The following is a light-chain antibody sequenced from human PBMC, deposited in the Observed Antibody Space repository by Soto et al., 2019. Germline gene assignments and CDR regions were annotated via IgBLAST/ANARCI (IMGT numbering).Light chain of an antibody. CDR2: KVS. Sequence: DVVLTQSPLSLPVSLGQPASISCRSSLSLLSGDGNTYLNWFQQRPGQSPRRLLYKVSNRASGVPDRFSASGSGTHFTLKISRVEAEDVGVYYCMQGSHWPLTFGGGTKVEI. CDR1: LSLLSGDGNTY. V-gene: IGKV2-30*01. CDR3: MQGSHWPLT. J-gene: IGKJ4*01.